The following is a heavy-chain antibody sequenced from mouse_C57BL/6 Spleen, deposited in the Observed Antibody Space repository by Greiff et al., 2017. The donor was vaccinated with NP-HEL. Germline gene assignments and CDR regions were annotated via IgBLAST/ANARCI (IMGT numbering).Heavy chain of an antibody. CDR3: ARRYSVYFDV. Sequence: QVHLQQSGAELVKPGASVKLSCKASGYAFSSYWMNWVKQRPGKGLEWIGQIYPGVGDTNYNGKFKGKATLTADKSSSTAYMQLSSLTSEDSAVYFCARRYSVYFDVWGTGTTVTVSS. D-gene: IGHD1-1*01. CDR2: IYPGVGDT. CDR1: GYAFSSYW. J-gene: IGHJ1*03. V-gene: IGHV1-80*01.